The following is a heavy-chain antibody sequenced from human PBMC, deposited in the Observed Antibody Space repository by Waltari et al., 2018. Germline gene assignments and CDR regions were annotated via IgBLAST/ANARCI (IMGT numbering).Heavy chain of an antibody. CDR2: IYYSGST. Sequence: QLQLQESGPGLVKPSETLSLTCTVSGGSISSSSYYWGWIRQPPGKGLAWIGSIYYSGSTDDNPSLKSRVTISVDTSKNQFSLKLSSVTAADTAVYYWARDPSSSWYGWFDPWGQGTLVTVSS. CDR3: ARDPSSSWYGWFDP. V-gene: IGHV4-39*07. J-gene: IGHJ5*02. D-gene: IGHD6-13*01. CDR1: GGSISSSSYY.